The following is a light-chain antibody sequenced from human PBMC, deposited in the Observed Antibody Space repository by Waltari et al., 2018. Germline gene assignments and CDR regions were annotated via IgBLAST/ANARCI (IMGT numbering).Light chain of an antibody. J-gene: IGKJ1*01. CDR2: AAS. CDR3: QQYANSPRT. Sequence: ELVLTQSPGTLSLSPGERATLSCRASHSVSSNNLAWYQQKPGQAPRLLIYAASSRATGITDRFSGSGSGTDFTLTISRVEPEDFAVYYCQQYANSPRTFGQGTKVEIK. V-gene: IGKV3-20*01. CDR1: HSVSSNN.